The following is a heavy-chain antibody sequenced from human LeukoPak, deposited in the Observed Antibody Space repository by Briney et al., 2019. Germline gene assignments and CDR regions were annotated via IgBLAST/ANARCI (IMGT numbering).Heavy chain of an antibody. CDR3: AKDLVRAYSSGWYGRSAYFDY. V-gene: IGHV3-23*01. CDR1: GFTFSSYA. J-gene: IGHJ4*02. Sequence: GGSLRLSCAASGFTFSSYAMSWVRQAPGKGLEWVSAISGSGGSTYYADSVKGRFTISRDNSKNTLYLQMNSLRAEDTAVYYCAKDLVRAYSSGWYGRSAYFDYWGQGTLVTVSS. CDR2: ISGSGGST. D-gene: IGHD6-19*01.